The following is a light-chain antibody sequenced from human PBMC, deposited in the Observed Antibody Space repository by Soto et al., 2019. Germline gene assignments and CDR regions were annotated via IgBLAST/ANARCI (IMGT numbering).Light chain of an antibody. Sequence: QSALTQPPSASGSPGQSVTISCTGTRSDVGGYNYVYWYQQYPGRAPKLMIYEVTKRPSGVPDRFSGSKSGNTASLTVSGLQAEDEADYYCSSYAASNNFYFVFGGGTKLTVL. CDR3: SSYAASNNFYFV. CDR1: RSDVGGYNY. CDR2: EVT. J-gene: IGLJ3*02. V-gene: IGLV2-8*01.